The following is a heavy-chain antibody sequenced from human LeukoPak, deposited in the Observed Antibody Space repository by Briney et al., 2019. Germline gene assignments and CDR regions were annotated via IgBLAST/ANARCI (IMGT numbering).Heavy chain of an antibody. CDR2: IKQDGSEK. CDR3: ATLPYYYDSSGSYYFDY. D-gene: IGHD3-22*01. CDR1: GFTFSSYW. J-gene: IGHJ4*02. V-gene: IGHV3-7*01. Sequence: GGSLRLSCAASGFTFSSYWMSWVRQAPGKGLEWVANIKQDGSEKYYVDSVKGRFTISRDNAKNSLYLQMNSLRVEDTAVYYCATLPYYYDSSGSYYFDYWGQGTLVTVSS.